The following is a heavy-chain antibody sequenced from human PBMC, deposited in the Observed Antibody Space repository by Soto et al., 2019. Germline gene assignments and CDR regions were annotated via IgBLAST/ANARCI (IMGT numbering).Heavy chain of an antibody. CDR1: GGSISSGGYY. CDR2: IYYSGST. V-gene: IGHV4-31*03. CDR3: AARYCSSTSCYPYYFDY. D-gene: IGHD2-2*01. J-gene: IGHJ4*02. Sequence: PSETLSLTCTVSGGSISSGGYYWSWIRQHPGKGLEWIGYIYYSGSTYYNPSLKSRVTISVDTSKNQFSLKLSSVTAADTAVYYCAARYCSSTSCYPYYFDYWGQGTLVTVSS.